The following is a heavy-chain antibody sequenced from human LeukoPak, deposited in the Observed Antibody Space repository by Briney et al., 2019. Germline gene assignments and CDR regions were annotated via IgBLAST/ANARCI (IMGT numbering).Heavy chain of an antibody. CDR3: AKDWDILVVPASWGADY. J-gene: IGHJ4*02. CDR1: GYTLTELS. D-gene: IGHD2-2*01. V-gene: IGHV1-24*01. Sequence: ASVKVSCKVSGYTLTELSMHWVRQAPGKGLEWMGGFDPEDGETIYAQKFQGRVTMTEDTSTDTAYMELSSLRSEDTAVYYCAKDWDILVVPASWGADYWGQGTLVTVSS. CDR2: FDPEDGET.